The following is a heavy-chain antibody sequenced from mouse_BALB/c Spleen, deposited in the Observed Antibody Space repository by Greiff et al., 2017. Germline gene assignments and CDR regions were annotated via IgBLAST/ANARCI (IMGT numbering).Heavy chain of an antibody. Sequence: VQLQQPGAELVKPGASVKMSCKASGYTFTSYWMHWVKQRPGQGLEWIGVIDPSDSYTSYNQKFKGKATLTVDTSSSTAYMQLSSLTSEDSAVYYCTRRRGYAMDYWGQGTSVTVSS. J-gene: IGHJ4*01. V-gene: IGHV1S127*01. CDR3: TRRRGYAMDY. CDR2: IDPSDSYT. CDR1: GYTFTSYW.